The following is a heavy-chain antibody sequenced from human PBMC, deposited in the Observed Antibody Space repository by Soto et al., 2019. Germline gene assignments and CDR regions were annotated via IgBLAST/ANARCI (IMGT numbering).Heavy chain of an antibody. CDR3: ARDRWHANRYPGAFDI. CDR1: GFTFRDFE. J-gene: IGHJ3*02. V-gene: IGHV3-48*03. Sequence: GGSLRLSCAASGFTFRDFEMNWVRQAPGKGLEWVSYIDATSNIIYYADSVKGRFTISRDNSKNSLSLQMNSLRAEDTAVYYCARDRWHANRYPGAFDIWGRGTMVTVSS. D-gene: IGHD1-20*01. CDR2: IDATSNII.